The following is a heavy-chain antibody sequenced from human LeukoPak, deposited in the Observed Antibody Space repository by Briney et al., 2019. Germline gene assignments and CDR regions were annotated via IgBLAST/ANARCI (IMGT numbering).Heavy chain of an antibody. CDR1: GGSISSYY. Sequence: SETLSLTCTVPGGSISSYYWTWIRQPPGKGLDWIGYIYYSGSTNYKPSLKSRVTISVDTSKNQFSLKLSSVTAADTAVYYCARVGSSSFIHFDYWGQGTLVTVSS. J-gene: IGHJ4*02. CDR2: IYYSGST. V-gene: IGHV4-59*01. D-gene: IGHD6-13*01. CDR3: ARVGSSSFIHFDY.